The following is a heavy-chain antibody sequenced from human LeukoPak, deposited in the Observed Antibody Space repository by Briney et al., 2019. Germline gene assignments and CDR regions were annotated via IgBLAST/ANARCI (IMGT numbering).Heavy chain of an antibody. V-gene: IGHV3-30*04. CDR1: GFTFSSYA. J-gene: IGHJ6*02. CDR2: ISYDGSNK. Sequence: GRSLRLSCAASGFTFSSYAMHWVRQAPGKGLEWVAVISYDGSNKYYADSVKGRLTISRDNSKNTLYLQMNSLRAEDTAVYYCARDQSLLWWSRNGDYYYGMDVWGQGTTVTVSS. D-gene: IGHD2-21*01. CDR3: ARDQSLLWWSRNGDYYYGMDV.